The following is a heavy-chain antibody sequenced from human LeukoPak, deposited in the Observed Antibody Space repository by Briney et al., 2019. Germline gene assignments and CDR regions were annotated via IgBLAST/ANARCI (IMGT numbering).Heavy chain of an antibody. V-gene: IGHV3-64D*09. D-gene: IGHD3-22*01. CDR1: GFTFSRYG. Sequence: GGSLRLSCAASGFTFSRYGMHWVRQAPGKGLEYVSAIVSDGDTTYYADSVRGRFAISRDNSKNTLYLQMSSLRAEDTAVYYCVNPGWYYDSSGYSYYYDMDVWGQGTTVTVSS. CDR3: VNPGWYYDSSGYSYYYDMDV. CDR2: IVSDGDTT. J-gene: IGHJ6*02.